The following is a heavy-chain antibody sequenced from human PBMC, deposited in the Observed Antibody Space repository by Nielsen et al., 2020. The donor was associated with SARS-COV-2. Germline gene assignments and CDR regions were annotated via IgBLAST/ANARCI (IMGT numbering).Heavy chain of an antibody. D-gene: IGHD2-21*01. J-gene: IGHJ6*02. V-gene: IGHV4-34*01. CDR3: ARDVLFQGYYGMDV. CDR2: INHSGST. Sequence: SETLSLTCAVYGGSFSGYYWSWIRQPPGKGLEWIGEINHSGSTNYNPSLKSRVTISVDTSKNQFSLKLSSVTAADTAVYYCARDVLFQGYYGMDVWGQGTTVTVSS. CDR1: GGSFSGYY.